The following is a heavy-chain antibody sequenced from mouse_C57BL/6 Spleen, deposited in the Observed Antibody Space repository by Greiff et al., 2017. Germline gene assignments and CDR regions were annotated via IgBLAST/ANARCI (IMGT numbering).Heavy chain of an antibody. CDR3: ARSHLITTVDAMDY. Sequence: QVQLKQPGAELVKPGASVKLSCKASGYTFTSYWMHWVKQRPGQGLEWIGMIHPNSGSTNYNEKFKSKATLTVDKSSSTAYMQLSSLTSEDSAVYYCARSHLITTVDAMDYWGQGTSVTVSS. J-gene: IGHJ4*01. V-gene: IGHV1-64*01. CDR1: GYTFTSYW. CDR2: IHPNSGST. D-gene: IGHD1-1*01.